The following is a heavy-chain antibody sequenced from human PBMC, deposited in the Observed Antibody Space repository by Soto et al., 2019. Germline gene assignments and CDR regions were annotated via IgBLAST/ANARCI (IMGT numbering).Heavy chain of an antibody. CDR1: GYTFTSYA. D-gene: IGHD3-9*01. CDR2: INAGNGNT. CDR3: ARGREDDILTGYYRLDYYGMDV. J-gene: IGHJ6*02. Sequence: GASVKVSCKASGYTFTSYAMHWVRQAPGQRLEWMGWINAGNGNTKYSQKFQGRVTITRDTSASTAYMELSSLRSEDTAVYYCARGREDDILTGYYRLDYYGMDVWGQGTTVTVSS. V-gene: IGHV1-3*01.